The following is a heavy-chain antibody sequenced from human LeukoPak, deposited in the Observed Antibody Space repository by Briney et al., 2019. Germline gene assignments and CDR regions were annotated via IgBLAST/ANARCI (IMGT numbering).Heavy chain of an antibody. V-gene: IGHV1-2*02. CDR3: ARARRLAPFDY. CDR2: INPNSGGT. Sequence: GASVKVSCKASGYTFTGYYMHWVRQAPGQGLEWMGWINPNSGGTNYAQKFQGRVTITRNTSISTDYMELSSLRSEDTAVYYCARARRLAPFDYWGQGTLVTVSS. CDR1: GYTFTGYY. D-gene: IGHD6-19*01. J-gene: IGHJ4*02.